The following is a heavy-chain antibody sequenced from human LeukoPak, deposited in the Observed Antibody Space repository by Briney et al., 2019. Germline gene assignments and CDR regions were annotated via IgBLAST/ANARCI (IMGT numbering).Heavy chain of an antibody. V-gene: IGHV4-61*05. CDR2: VYYAGST. Sequence: SETLSLTCTVSGGSISSSSYYWGWIRQPPGKGLEWIGYVYYAGSTNYNPSLKSRVTISVDTSKNQVSLKLSSVTAADTAVYYCASLSEYCSSGSCYLGWFDPWGQGTLVTVSS. D-gene: IGHD2-15*01. CDR1: GGSISSSSYY. J-gene: IGHJ5*02. CDR3: ASLSEYCSSGSCYLGWFDP.